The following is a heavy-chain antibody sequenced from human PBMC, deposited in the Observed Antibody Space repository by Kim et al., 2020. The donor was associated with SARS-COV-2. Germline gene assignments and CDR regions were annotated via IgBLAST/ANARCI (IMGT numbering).Heavy chain of an antibody. CDR1: GGSISSSSYY. CDR2: IYYSGST. CDR3: ARLPAYCGGVCAFDI. Sequence: SETLSLTCTVSGGSISSSSYYWGWIRQPPGKGLEWIGSIYYSGSTYYNPSLKSRVTISVDTSKNQFSLKLSSVTAADTAVYYCARLPAYCGGVCAFDIWGQGTMVTVSS. J-gene: IGHJ3*02. D-gene: IGHD2-21*01. V-gene: IGHV4-39*01.